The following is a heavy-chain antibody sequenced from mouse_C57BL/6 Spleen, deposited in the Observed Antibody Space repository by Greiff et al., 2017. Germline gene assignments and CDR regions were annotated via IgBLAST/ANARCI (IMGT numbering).Heavy chain of an antibody. CDR2: IWSGGST. CDR1: GFSLTSYG. J-gene: IGHJ2*01. CDR3: ARKGAYLACFDY. V-gene: IGHV2-2*01. Sequence: QVQLKESGPGLVQPSQSLSITCTASGFSLTSYGVHWVRQSPGKGLEWLGVIWSGGSTDYNAAVLSRLSISKDKTKSQVFFKMNSLQADDTSIYYCARKGAYLACFDYWGQGTTLTVSS.